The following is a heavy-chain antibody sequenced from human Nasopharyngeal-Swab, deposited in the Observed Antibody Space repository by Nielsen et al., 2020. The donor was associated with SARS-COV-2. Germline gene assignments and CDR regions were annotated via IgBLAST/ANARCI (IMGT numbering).Heavy chain of an antibody. V-gene: IGHV4-34*01. Sequence: WIRQPPGKGLDWIGEINHSGSTKYNPSLKSRVNISVDTSKNQFSLKVSSVTAADTAVYYCARGGYYCSSTSCYYYSGYYYGMDVWGQGTTVTASS. D-gene: IGHD2-2*01. CDR2: INHSGST. CDR3: ARGGYYCSSTSCYYYSGYYYGMDV. J-gene: IGHJ6*02.